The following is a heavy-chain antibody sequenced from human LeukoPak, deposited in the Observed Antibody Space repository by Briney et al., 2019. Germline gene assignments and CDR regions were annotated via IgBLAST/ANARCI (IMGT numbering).Heavy chain of an antibody. Sequence: PGGSLRLSCAASGFSFSDYYMSWIRQAPGKGLEWVSYISSSGNTIYYADPVKGRFTISRDNAKNSLYLQMSSLTVEDTAVYYCASFRTTDIWGQGTTVTVSP. CDR1: GFSFSDYY. CDR2: ISSSGNTI. D-gene: IGHD2/OR15-2a*01. J-gene: IGHJ3*02. CDR3: ASFRTTDI. V-gene: IGHV3-11*04.